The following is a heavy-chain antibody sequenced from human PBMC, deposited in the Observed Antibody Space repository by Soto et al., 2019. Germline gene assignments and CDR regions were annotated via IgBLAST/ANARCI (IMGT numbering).Heavy chain of an antibody. Sequence: QVLLEQSGGGVVQPGRSLRLSCVASGFNVSDHVMHWVRQPPVKGLEWVAVISYDGLKKYNADSVKGRFAISRETSKNTLYLQMNSLRPEDTAVYYCARDTVRYCRSAKCYYGMDVWGQGTTVTVSS. D-gene: IGHD2-2*01. CDR3: ARDTVRYCRSAKCYYGMDV. CDR2: ISYDGLKK. J-gene: IGHJ6*02. CDR1: GFNVSDHV. V-gene: IGHV3-30*09.